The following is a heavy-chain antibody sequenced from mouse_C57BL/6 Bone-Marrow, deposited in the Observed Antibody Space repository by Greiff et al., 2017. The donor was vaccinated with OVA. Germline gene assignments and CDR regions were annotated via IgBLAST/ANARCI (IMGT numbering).Heavy chain of an antibody. Sequence: EVQLQQSGPVLVKPGASVKMSCKASGYTFTDYYMNWVKQSHGKSLEWIGVINPYNGGTSYNQKFKGKATLTVDKSSSTAYMERNSLTSVESAVYYCAREEGYYWFAHWGQGTLVTVSA. D-gene: IGHD2-3*01. J-gene: IGHJ3*01. CDR3: AREEGYYWFAH. CDR2: INPYNGGT. CDR1: GYTFTDYY. V-gene: IGHV1-19*01.